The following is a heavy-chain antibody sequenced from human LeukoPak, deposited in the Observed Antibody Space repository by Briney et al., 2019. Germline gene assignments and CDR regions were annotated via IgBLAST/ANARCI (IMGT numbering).Heavy chain of an antibody. CDR2: MNPNSGNT. D-gene: IGHD2-21*02. J-gene: IGHJ4*02. CDR3: ARVGPISCGGDCPSFDY. Sequence: ASVKVSCKASGYAFTSYDINWVRQATGQGLEWMGWMNPNSGNTGYAQKFQGRVTMTRNTSISTAYMELSSLRSEDTAVYYCARVGPISCGGDCPSFDYWGQGTLVTVSS. V-gene: IGHV1-8*01. CDR1: GYAFTSYD.